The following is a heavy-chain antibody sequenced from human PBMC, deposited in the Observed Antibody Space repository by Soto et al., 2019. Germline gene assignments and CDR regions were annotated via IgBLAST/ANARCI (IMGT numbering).Heavy chain of an antibody. CDR3: ARDCSPQYYFDY. Sequence: PGGSLRLSCVASGFTFSNYNMNWVRQAPGKGLEWVAVISYDGSNKYYADSVKGRFTISRDNSKNTLYLQMNSLRAEDTAVYYCARDCSPQYYFDYWGQGTLVTVSS. CDR1: GFTFSNYN. CDR2: ISYDGSNK. D-gene: IGHD3-10*02. V-gene: IGHV3-30-3*01. J-gene: IGHJ4*02.